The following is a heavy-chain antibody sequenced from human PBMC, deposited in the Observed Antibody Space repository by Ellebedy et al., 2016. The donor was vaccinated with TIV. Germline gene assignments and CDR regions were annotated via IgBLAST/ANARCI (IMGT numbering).Heavy chain of an antibody. V-gene: IGHV4-34*01. CDR1: GGSFDNYY. Sequence: MPSETLSPTCAVYGGSFDNYYWSWIRQLPGKGLEWIGEFNRGGTTNYNPSLKSRVTISVDTSKNQFTLNLNSVTATDTAVYYCAKWTVGYCSSASCYTGDYWGQGTLVTVSS. CDR3: AKWTVGYCSSASCYTGDY. D-gene: IGHD2-2*02. CDR2: FNRGGTT. J-gene: IGHJ4*02.